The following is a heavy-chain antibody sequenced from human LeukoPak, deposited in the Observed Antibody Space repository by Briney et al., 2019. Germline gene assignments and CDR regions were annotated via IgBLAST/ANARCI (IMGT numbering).Heavy chain of an antibody. V-gene: IGHV3-23*01. CDR2: GSGDST. Sequence: GGSLRLSCAASGLTFSNYAMTWVRQAPGKGLEWVSTGSGDSTYYADSVKGRFTISRDNSRNTLYLQMNSLRAEDTAVYYCAKGSQPYCTNGICYTKEVDYFDYWGQGTLVTVSS. CDR3: AKGSQPYCTNGICYTKEVDYFDY. CDR1: GLTFSNYA. J-gene: IGHJ4*02. D-gene: IGHD2-8*01.